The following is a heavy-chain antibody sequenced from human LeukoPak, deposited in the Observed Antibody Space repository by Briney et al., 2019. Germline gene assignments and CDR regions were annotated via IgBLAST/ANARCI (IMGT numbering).Heavy chain of an antibody. CDR2: INDDGSDT. CDR3: VRGGPSTWS. V-gene: IGHV3-74*01. CDR1: GFTLKLYW. Sequence: PGGSLRLSCAASGFTLKLYWMHWVRQVPGKRPVWVSRINDDGSDTIYADSVRGRFTISRDDAKNTVYLQMNNLRAEDTAVYYCVRGGPSTWSWGQGTLVTVSS. D-gene: IGHD2-15*01. J-gene: IGHJ5*02.